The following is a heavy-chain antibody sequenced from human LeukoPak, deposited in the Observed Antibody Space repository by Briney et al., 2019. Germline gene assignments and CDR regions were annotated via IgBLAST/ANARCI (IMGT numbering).Heavy chain of an antibody. CDR3: AKGDKPVIAMVKFDY. D-gene: IGHD5-18*01. Sequence: GGSLRLSCAASGFTFSSYEMNWVRQAPGKVLEWVSYISSSGSTIYYADSVKGRFTISRDNAKNSPYLQMNSLRAEDTAVYYCAKGDKPVIAMVKFDYWGQGTLVTVSS. CDR1: GFTFSSYE. J-gene: IGHJ4*02. V-gene: IGHV3-48*03. CDR2: ISSSGSTI.